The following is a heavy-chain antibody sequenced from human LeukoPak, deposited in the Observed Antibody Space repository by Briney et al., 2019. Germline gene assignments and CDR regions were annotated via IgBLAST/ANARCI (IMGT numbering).Heavy chain of an antibody. CDR2: INHSGST. V-gene: IGHV4-34*01. Sequence: PSETLSLTCAVYGGSFSGYYWSWIRQPPGKGLEWIGEINHSGSTNYNPSLKSRVTIPVDTSKNQFSLKLSSVTAADTAVYYCALLGLRYFDWLSSWGQGTLVTVSS. CDR3: ALLGLRYFDWLSS. D-gene: IGHD3-9*01. CDR1: GGSFSGYY. J-gene: IGHJ4*02.